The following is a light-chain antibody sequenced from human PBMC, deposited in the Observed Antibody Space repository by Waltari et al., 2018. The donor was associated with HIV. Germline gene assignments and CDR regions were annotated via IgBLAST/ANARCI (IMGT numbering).Light chain of an antibody. CDR3: SSHAGSKVV. V-gene: IGLV2-8*01. CDR1: SSDVGGYNY. J-gene: IGLJ2*01. CDR2: DVI. Sequence: QSALTRPPSASGSPGQSVTLSCTGTSSDVGGYNYVSWHQQHPSKAPKLMIYDVIKRPSGVPDRFSGSKSGNTASLTVAGLQPEDEADYYCSSHAGSKVVFGGGTRLTVL.